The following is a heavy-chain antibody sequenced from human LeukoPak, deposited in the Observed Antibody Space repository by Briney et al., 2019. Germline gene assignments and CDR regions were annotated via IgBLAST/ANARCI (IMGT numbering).Heavy chain of an antibody. J-gene: IGHJ4*02. Sequence: SETLSLTCTVSGYSISSGYYWGWIRQPPGKGLEWIGSIYHSGSTCYNPSLKSRVTISVDTSKNQFSLKLSSVTAADTAVYYCAREDIVLMVYAFDYWGQGTLVTVSS. V-gene: IGHV4-38-2*02. D-gene: IGHD2-8*01. CDR2: IYHSGST. CDR3: AREDIVLMVYAFDY. CDR1: GYSISSGYY.